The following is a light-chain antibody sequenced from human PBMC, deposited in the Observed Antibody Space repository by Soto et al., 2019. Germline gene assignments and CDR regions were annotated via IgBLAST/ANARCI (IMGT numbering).Light chain of an antibody. CDR3: QQYDRYPVT. CDR1: QSVSTW. J-gene: IGKJ4*01. Sequence: DSQVTQSPSTLAASVGDRVTITCRASQSVSTWLAWYQQKPGKPPKLLIYKASILQSGVSSRFSGSGSGTDFTLTISGLQPDDFATYYCQQYDRYPVTFGGGTKVDIK. CDR2: KAS. V-gene: IGKV1-5*03.